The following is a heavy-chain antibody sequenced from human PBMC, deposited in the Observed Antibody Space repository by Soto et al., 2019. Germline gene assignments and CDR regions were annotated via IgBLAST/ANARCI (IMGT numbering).Heavy chain of an antibody. CDR2: ISSTSSTI. J-gene: IGHJ4*02. V-gene: IGHV3-48*01. CDR1: GFTFSSYS. Sequence: EVQLVESGGGLVQPGGSLRLSCAASGFTFSSYSMNWVRQAPGKGLEWVSYISSTSSTIYSADSVKGRFTISRDNAKNSLFLQMNSLRAEATAVYYCATNHRYGSGDICRVFDSWGQGTLVTVSS. CDR3: ATNHRYGSGDICRVFDS. D-gene: IGHD2-15*01.